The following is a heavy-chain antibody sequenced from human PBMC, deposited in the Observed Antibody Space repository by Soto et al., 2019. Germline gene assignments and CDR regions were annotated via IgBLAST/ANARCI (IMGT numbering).Heavy chain of an antibody. V-gene: IGHV1-18*01. CDR2: ISTYTGNT. CDR1: GYTFPNYD. Sequence: QVHLVQSGAEVKKPGASVKVSCKASGYTFPNYDITWVRQAPGQGLEWMGWISTYTGNTNYAQKLQGRVTMTTDTSTSTDYMELRRLRSDDTAVYYCARGYYYGSGRPTPGGMDVWGQGTTVTVSS. J-gene: IGHJ6*02. D-gene: IGHD3-10*01. CDR3: ARGYYYGSGRPTPGGMDV.